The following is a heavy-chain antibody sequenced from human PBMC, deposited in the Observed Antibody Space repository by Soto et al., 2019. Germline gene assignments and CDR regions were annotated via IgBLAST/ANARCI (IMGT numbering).Heavy chain of an antibody. D-gene: IGHD6-6*01. J-gene: IGHJ6*02. V-gene: IGHV3-30*03. CDR3: ASSPISDRSSYYSGMDV. Sequence: GGSLRLSFAASGFTFSSYGMHWVRPAPGKGLEWVAVISYDGSNKYYADSVKGRFTISRDNSKNTLYLQINSLRAEDTAVYYCASSPISDRSSYYSGMDVWGQGTTVTIYS. CDR1: GFTFSSYG. CDR2: ISYDGSNK.